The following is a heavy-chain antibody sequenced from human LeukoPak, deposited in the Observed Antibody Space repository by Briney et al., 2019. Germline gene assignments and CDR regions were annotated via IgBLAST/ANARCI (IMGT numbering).Heavy chain of an antibody. D-gene: IGHD3-3*01. J-gene: IGHJ4*02. CDR3: AKAQDFWSGYYTN. CDR2: ISGSGVRT. Sequence: GGSLRLSCAASGFTFSSYAMIWVRQAPGKGLEGVSAISGSGVRTYYAHSVKGRFTISRDNSKNTLYLQMNSLRAEDTAVYYCAKAQDFWSGYYTNWGQGTLVTVSS. V-gene: IGHV3-23*01. CDR1: GFTFSSYA.